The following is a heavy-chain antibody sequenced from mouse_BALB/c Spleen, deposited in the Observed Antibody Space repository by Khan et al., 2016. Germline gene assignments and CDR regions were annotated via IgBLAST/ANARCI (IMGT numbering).Heavy chain of an antibody. CDR1: GFTFSSYA. D-gene: IGHD2-4*01. V-gene: IGHV5-9-3*01. J-gene: IGHJ1*01. CDR3: ARRYDFEGYFDD. Sequence: EVELVESGGGLVKPGGTLKLSCAASGFTFSSYAMSWVRQTPEKRLEWVASISSGGTYTYYLDSVKGRFIISRDNAKNTLYLQISSPRSADTPMYSVARRYDFEGYFDDWGAGTTVTGSS. CDR2: ISSGGTYT.